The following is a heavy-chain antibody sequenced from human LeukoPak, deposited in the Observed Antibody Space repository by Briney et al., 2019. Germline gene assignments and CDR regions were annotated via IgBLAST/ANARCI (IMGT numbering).Heavy chain of an antibody. CDR1: GFAFSSYG. V-gene: IGHV3-30*18. CDR3: AKETYSTSWQLDS. Sequence: GGSLRLSCAASGFAFSSYGVHWVRQAPGKGLEWVAVISYDGSTEYYIDSVKGRFTISRDNSKNTLYLQMNSLRAEDTAVYYCAKETYSTSWQLDSWSQGTLVTVSS. D-gene: IGHD2-2*01. CDR2: ISYDGSTE. J-gene: IGHJ4*02.